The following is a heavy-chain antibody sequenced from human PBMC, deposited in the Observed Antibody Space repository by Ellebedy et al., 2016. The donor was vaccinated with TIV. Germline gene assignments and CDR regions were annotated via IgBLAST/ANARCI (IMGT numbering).Heavy chain of an antibody. CDR2: ITGSGATI. CDR3: ARAWFGGAQYFYMDV. D-gene: IGHD3-10*01. Sequence: GGSLRLSXAASGFTFSDYYMTWIRQAPGKGLGWVSYITGSGATISYADSVKGRFTVSRDNAKNSLDLQMNSLRAEDTAVYYCARAWFGGAQYFYMDVWGKGTTVTVSS. J-gene: IGHJ6*03. V-gene: IGHV3-11*01. CDR1: GFTFSDYY.